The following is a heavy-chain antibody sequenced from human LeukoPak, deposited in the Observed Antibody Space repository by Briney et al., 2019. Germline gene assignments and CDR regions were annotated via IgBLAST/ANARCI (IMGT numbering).Heavy chain of an antibody. CDR1: GGTFSSYA. CDR2: IIPIFGTA. J-gene: IGHJ4*02. V-gene: IGHV1-69*06. D-gene: IGHD5-18*01. CDR3: ARGRYSYGVH. Sequence: SVKVSCKASGGTFSSYAISWVRQAPGQGLEWMGGIIPIFGTANYAQKLQGRVASTADKSTSTAYMELSSLRSEDTAVYYCARGRYSYGVHWGQGTLVTVSS.